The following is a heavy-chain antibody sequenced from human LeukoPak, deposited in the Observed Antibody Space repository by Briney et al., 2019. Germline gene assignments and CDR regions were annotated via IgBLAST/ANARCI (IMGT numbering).Heavy chain of an antibody. Sequence: GGSLRLSCAASGFTFSTFAMIWVRQPPGKGLEWVSSIFPSGGEIHYADSVRGRFTISRDNSKSTLSLQMSSLRAEDTAVYYCARVTYGSGTYGAFDYWGQGTLVTVSS. J-gene: IGHJ4*02. V-gene: IGHV3-23*01. CDR1: GFTFSTFA. CDR3: ARVTYGSGTYGAFDY. CDR2: IFPSGGEI. D-gene: IGHD3-10*01.